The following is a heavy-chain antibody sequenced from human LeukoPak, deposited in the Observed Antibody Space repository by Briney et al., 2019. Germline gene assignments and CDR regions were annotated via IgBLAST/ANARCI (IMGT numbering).Heavy chain of an antibody. CDR3: ARVLAGLGPDY. Sequence: GASVKVSCKASGYTFTGYYMHWVRQAPGQGLEWMGWISPNSGGTNYAQKFQGRVTMTRDTSTSTVYMELSNLRSEDTAMYYCARVLAGLGPDYWGQGTLVTVSS. D-gene: IGHD3-16*01. J-gene: IGHJ4*02. V-gene: IGHV1-2*02. CDR1: GYTFTGYY. CDR2: ISPNSGGT.